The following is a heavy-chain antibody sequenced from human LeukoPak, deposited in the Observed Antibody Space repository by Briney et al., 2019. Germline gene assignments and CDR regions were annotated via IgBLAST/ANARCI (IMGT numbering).Heavy chain of an antibody. CDR2: IYYSGST. CDR1: GGSFSGYY. Sequence: SETLSLTCAVYGGSFSGYYWSWIRQPPGKGLEWIGSIYYSGSTYYNPSLKSRVTISVDTSKNQFSLKLSSVTAADTAVYYCARHPRSRDGYNYPDYWGQGTLVTVSS. CDR3: ARHPRSRDGYNYPDY. J-gene: IGHJ4*02. V-gene: IGHV4-34*01. D-gene: IGHD5-24*01.